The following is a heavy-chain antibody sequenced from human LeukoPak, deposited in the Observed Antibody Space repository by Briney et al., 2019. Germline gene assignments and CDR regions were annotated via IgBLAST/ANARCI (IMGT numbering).Heavy chain of an antibody. J-gene: IGHJ4*02. CDR2: IRYDGSSK. CDR1: GFTFKNYA. Sequence: PGGSLRLSCAASGFTFKNYAMSWVRQAPGKGLEWLAYIRYDGSSKYYADFVKGRFTISRDYSKNTLYLHMNSLRAEDTAVYYCARDQAGSGHYADYWGQGTLVTVSS. CDR3: ARDQAGSGHYADY. V-gene: IGHV3-30*02. D-gene: IGHD3-10*01.